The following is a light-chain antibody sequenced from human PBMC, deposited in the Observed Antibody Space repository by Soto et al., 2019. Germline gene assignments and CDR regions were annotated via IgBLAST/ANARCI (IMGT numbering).Light chain of an antibody. J-gene: IGKJ1*01. Sequence: EIVMTQSPATLSGSPMEIATLSFMASQSIVSSYLAWYQQKSGQAPRLLIYGASSRATGIPDRFSGSGSGTDFTLTTSRLEPEDFAVYYCQQYGSSPGTFGQGTKVDIK. CDR2: GAS. V-gene: IGKV3-20*01. CDR1: QSIVSSY. CDR3: QQYGSSPGT.